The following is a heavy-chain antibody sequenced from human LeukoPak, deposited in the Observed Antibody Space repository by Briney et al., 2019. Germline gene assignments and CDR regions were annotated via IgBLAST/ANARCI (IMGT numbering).Heavy chain of an antibody. V-gene: IGHV4-4*02. CDR1: GGSISSNNW. J-gene: IGHJ4*02. D-gene: IGHD5-18*01. Sequence: PSETLSLTCAVSGGSISSNNWWIWVRQSPEKGLEWIGEIYHDGSTNYNPSLKSRITISMDKSKNQLSLKLNFVTAADTAVYYCARDRGGYTYSHDYWGQGTLVTVSS. CDR3: ARDRGGYTYSHDY. CDR2: IYHDGST.